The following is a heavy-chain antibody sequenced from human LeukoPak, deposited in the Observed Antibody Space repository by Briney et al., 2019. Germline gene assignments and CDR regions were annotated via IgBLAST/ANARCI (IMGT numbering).Heavy chain of an antibody. D-gene: IGHD3-22*01. CDR1: GFTFSSHG. CDR2: ISPSGGIT. Sequence: GGSLRLSCAASGFTFSSHGMNWVRQAPGKGLEWVSGISPSGGITYYTDSVKGRFTISRDNSKNTVSLQMNSLRGEDTAVYYCAKDKSVNYYDSRTFDYWGQGTLVTVSS. CDR3: AKDKSVNYYDSRTFDY. J-gene: IGHJ4*02. V-gene: IGHV3-23*01.